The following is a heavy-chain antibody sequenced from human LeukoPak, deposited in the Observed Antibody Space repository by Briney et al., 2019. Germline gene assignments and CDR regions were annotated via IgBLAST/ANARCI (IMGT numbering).Heavy chain of an antibody. V-gene: IGHV4-39*01. CDR3: ARHSTPYAPGPTYYDFWSGYYPDY. D-gene: IGHD3-3*01. CDR1: GGSISSSSYY. Sequence: KPSETLSLTCTVSGGSISSSSYYWGWIRQPPGKGLEWIGSIYYSGSTYYNPSLKSRVTISVDTSKNQFSLKLSSVTAADTAVYYCARHSTPYAPGPTYYDFWSGYYPDYWGQGTLVTVSS. J-gene: IGHJ4*02. CDR2: IYYSGST.